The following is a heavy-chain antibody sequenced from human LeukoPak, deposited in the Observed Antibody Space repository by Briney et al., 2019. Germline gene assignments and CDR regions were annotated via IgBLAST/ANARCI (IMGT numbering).Heavy chain of an antibody. D-gene: IGHD3-10*01. Sequence: PSETLSLTCTVSGDSISSYYWSWIRQPPGKGLEWIGYIYYSGSTNYNPSLKSRVTISVDTSKNQFSLKLSSVTAADTAVYYCARGHRITMVRGVIINWFDPWGQGTLVTVSS. J-gene: IGHJ5*02. CDR3: ARGHRITMVRGVIINWFDP. V-gene: IGHV4-59*01. CDR2: IYYSGST. CDR1: GDSISSYY.